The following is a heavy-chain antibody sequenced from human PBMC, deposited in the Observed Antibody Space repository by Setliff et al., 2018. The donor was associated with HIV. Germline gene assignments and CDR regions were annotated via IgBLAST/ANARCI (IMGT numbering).Heavy chain of an antibody. D-gene: IGHD5-12*01. CDR1: GYPISSGYY. CDR2: IHTSGST. V-gene: IGHV4-61*09. J-gene: IGHJ4*02. Sequence: SETLSLTCTVSGYPISSGYYWSWIRQPAGKGLEWIGHIHTSGSTKYNPSLKSRVTISLDRSKTQFSLKLSSVTAADTAVYYCARSPLYSGYERYYFDYWGQGTLVTVSS. CDR3: ARSPLYSGYERYYFDY.